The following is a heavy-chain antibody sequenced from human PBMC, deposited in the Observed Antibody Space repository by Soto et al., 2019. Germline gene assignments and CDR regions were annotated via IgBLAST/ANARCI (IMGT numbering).Heavy chain of an antibody. CDR3: ARGRTLIAGTTLYY. V-gene: IGHV4-34*01. CDR1: GGSFSGYY. J-gene: IGHJ4*02. Sequence: SETLSLTCAVYGGSFSGYYWTWIRQPPGKGLEWIGEINRSGSTNYKPSLRGRATISVDTSKNQVSLKVSSVTAADTAVYYCARGRTLIAGTTLYYWGQGTLVTVSS. D-gene: IGHD1-20*01. CDR2: INRSGST.